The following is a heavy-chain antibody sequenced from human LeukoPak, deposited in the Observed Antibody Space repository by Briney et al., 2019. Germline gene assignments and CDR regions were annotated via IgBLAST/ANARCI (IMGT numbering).Heavy chain of an antibody. CDR2: IYYSGST. Sequence: SETLSLTCTVSGGSMSSYYWSWIRQPPGKGLEWIGYIYYSGSTNYNPSLKSRVTMSVDTSKNQFSLKLSSVTAADTAVYYCARELRIAAAGPAYYFDYWGQGTLVTVSS. CDR3: ARELRIAAAGPAYYFDY. D-gene: IGHD6-13*01. V-gene: IGHV4-59*12. CDR1: GGSMSSYY. J-gene: IGHJ4*02.